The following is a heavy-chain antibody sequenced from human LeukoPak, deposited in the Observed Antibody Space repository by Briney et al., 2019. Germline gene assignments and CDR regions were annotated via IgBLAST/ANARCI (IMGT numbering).Heavy chain of an antibody. J-gene: IGHJ4*02. D-gene: IGHD3-10*01. V-gene: IGHV4-34*01. Sequence: SETLSLTCAVYGRSFSGYYWSWIRQPPGKGLEWIGEINHSGSTNYNPSLKSRVTISVDTSKNQFSLKLSSVTAADTAVYYCARMVRGVIVDYWGQGTLVTVSS. CDR3: ARMVRGVIVDY. CDR2: INHSGST. CDR1: GRSFSGYY.